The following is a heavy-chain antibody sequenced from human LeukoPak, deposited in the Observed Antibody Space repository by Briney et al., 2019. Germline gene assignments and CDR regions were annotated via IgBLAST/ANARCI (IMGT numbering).Heavy chain of an antibody. CDR3: ARDHRAMVPFDY. D-gene: IGHD4/OR15-4a*01. CDR2: IYSGGST. CDR1: GFTVSSNY. Sequence: PGESLRLSCAASGFTVSSNYMSWSRQAPGKGLEWVSVIYSGGSTYYADSVKGRFTISRDNSKNTLYLQMNSLRAEDTAVYYCARDHRAMVPFDYWGQGTLVTVSS. V-gene: IGHV3-66*02. J-gene: IGHJ4*02.